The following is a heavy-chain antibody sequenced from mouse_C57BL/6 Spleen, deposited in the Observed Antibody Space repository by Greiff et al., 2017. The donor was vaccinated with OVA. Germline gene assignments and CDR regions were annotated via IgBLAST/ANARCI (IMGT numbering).Heavy chain of an antibody. CDR1: GYTFTDYY. CDR2: IYPGSGNT. D-gene: IGHD1-1*01. CDR3: ARLGYGSSYEYFDV. Sequence: QVQLQQSGAELVRPGASVKLSCKASGYTFTDYYINWVKQRPGQGLEWIARIYPGSGNTYYNEKFKGKATLTAEKSSSTAYMQLSSLTSEDSAVYFCARLGYGSSYEYFDVWGTGTTVTVSS. J-gene: IGHJ1*03. V-gene: IGHV1-76*01.